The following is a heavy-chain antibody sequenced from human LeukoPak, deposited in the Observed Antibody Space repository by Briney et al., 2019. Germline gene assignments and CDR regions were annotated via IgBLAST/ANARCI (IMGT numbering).Heavy chain of an antibody. CDR2: ISYDGSNK. Sequence: GGSLRLSCAASGFTFSSYTMHWVRQAPGKGLEWVAVISYDGSNKYYADSVKGRFTISRDNSKNTLYLQMNSLRAEDTAVYYCARNYGDYVHYFDYWGQGTLVTVSS. V-gene: IGHV3-30*04. J-gene: IGHJ4*02. D-gene: IGHD4-17*01. CDR3: ARNYGDYVHYFDY. CDR1: GFTFSSYT.